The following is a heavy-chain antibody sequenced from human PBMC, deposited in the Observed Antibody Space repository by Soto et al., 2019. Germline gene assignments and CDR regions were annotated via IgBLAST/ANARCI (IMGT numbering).Heavy chain of an antibody. J-gene: IGHJ3*02. V-gene: IGHV3-53*01. CDR3: ARDRRGGAIDAFDI. CDR1: GGSISSYY. D-gene: IGHD2-2*02. CDR2: IYSGGST. Sequence: ETLSLTCTVSGGSISSYYMTWVRQAPGKGLEWVSVIYSGGSTYYADSVKGRFTISRDNSKNTLYLQMNSLRAEDTAVYYCARDRRGGAIDAFDIWGQGTMVTVSS.